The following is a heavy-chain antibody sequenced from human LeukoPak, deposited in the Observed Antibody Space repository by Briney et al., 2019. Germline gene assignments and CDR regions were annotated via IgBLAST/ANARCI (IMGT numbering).Heavy chain of an antibody. V-gene: IGHV1-69*13. Sequence: ASVKVSCKASGYTFISYGISWVRQAPGQGLEWMGGIIPIFGTANYAQKFQGRVTITADESTSTAYMELSSLRSEDTAVYYCARDKDPGYDFWSGYFSSTTYYGMGVWGQGTTVTVSS. CDR2: IIPIFGTA. D-gene: IGHD3-3*01. CDR3: ARDKDPGYDFWSGYFSSTTYYGMGV. J-gene: IGHJ6*02. CDR1: GYTFISYG.